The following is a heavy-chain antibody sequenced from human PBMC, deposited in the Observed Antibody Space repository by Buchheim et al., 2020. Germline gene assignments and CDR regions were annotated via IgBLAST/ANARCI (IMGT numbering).Heavy chain of an antibody. Sequence: QVQLVESGGGVVQPGRSLRLSCAASGFTFSSYAMHWVRQAPGKGLEWVAVISYDGSNKYYADSVKGRFTISRDNSKNTLYLQMNSLRAEDTAVYYCARDPEGYSYGHYYDSSGYYDYWGQGTL. CDR2: ISYDGSNK. J-gene: IGHJ4*02. D-gene: IGHD3-22*01. CDR3: ARDPEGYSYGHYYDSSGYYDY. CDR1: GFTFSSYA. V-gene: IGHV3-30-3*01.